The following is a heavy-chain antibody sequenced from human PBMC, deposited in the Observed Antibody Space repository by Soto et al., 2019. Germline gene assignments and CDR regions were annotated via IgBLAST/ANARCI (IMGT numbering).Heavy chain of an antibody. D-gene: IGHD3-3*01. J-gene: IGHJ6*03. CDR2: IWYDGSNK. V-gene: IGHV3-33*01. CDR1: GFTFSSYG. CDR3: ARDPQTATIFGVVNNYYYYYIDV. Sequence: QVQLVESGGGVVQPGRSLRLSCAASGFTFSSYGMHWVRQAPGKGLEWVAVIWYDGSNKYYADSVKGRFTISRDNSKNTLYLQMNSLRAEDTAVYYCARDPQTATIFGVVNNYYYYYIDVRGKGTTVTVSS.